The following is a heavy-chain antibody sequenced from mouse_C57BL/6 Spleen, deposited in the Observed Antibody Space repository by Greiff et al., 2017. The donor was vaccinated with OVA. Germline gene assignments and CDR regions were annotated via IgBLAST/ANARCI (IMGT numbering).Heavy chain of an antibody. Sequence: VQLQQPGAELVRPGSSVKLSCKASGYTFTSYWMHWVKQRPIQGLEWIGNIDPSDSETHYNQKFKDKATLTVDTSSSTAYRLLSSLPSADSAVYYCARYDGSLWYFDVWGTGTTVTVSS. V-gene: IGHV1-52*01. J-gene: IGHJ1*03. CDR1: GYTFTSYW. CDR2: IDPSDSET. D-gene: IGHD2-3*01. CDR3: ARYDGSLWYFDV.